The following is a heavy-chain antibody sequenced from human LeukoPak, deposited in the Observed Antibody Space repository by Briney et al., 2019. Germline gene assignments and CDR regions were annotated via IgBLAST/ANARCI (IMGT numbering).Heavy chain of an antibody. CDR1: GFTFDDYA. CDR2: ISWNSGSI. J-gene: IGHJ4*02. D-gene: IGHD6-19*01. Sequence: GGSLRLSCAASGFTFDDYAMHWVRQAPGKGLEWVSGISWNSGSIGYADSVKGRFTISRDNAKNSLYLQMNSLRAEDTAVYYCAKVLRGIAVAGTTFDYWGQGTLVTVSS. CDR3: AKVLRGIAVAGTTFDY. V-gene: IGHV3-9*01.